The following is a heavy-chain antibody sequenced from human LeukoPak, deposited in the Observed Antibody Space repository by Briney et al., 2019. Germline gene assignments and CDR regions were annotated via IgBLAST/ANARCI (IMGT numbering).Heavy chain of an antibody. Sequence: PGGSLRPSCAASGFTFSVYVMSWVRQAPGKGLEWVSVISVPGGSTYYADSVKGRFTISRDNSKNTLYLQMNSLSAEDTAVYYCAKDYTKGVGATDYWGHGTLVTVSS. V-gene: IGHV3-23*01. CDR2: ISVPGGST. J-gene: IGHJ4*01. D-gene: IGHD1-26*01. CDR3: AKDYTKGVGATDY. CDR1: GFTFSVYV.